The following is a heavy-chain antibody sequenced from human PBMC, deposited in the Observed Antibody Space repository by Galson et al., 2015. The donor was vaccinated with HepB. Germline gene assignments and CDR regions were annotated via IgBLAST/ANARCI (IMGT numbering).Heavy chain of an antibody. CDR3: ARDGIVRAPRGDNFCDY. V-gene: IGHV3-30*04. Sequence: SLRLSCAASGFTFSNSAMHWVRQAPGKGLEWVALLSSDGSPPFSAASVKGRFTISRDNSRNTRYSQMNSLRFEDTALYYCARDGIVRAPRGDNFCDYWGQGTLVAVSS. CDR2: LSSDGSPP. J-gene: IGHJ4*02. CDR1: GFTFSNSA. D-gene: IGHD1-26*01.